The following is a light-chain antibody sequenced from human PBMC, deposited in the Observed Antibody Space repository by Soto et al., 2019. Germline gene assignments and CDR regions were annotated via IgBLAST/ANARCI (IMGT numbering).Light chain of an antibody. CDR1: QSVLYSSNNKNY. Sequence: DIVMTQSPDSLAVSLGERATINCKSSQSVLYSSNNKNYLAWYQQKPGQPPKLLIYWASTRESGVPDRFSGSGSGTDFTLTIXSLQAEDVAVYYCQQYYSTPRTFGQGTKLEIK. CDR3: QQYYSTPRT. CDR2: WAS. J-gene: IGKJ2*01. V-gene: IGKV4-1*01.